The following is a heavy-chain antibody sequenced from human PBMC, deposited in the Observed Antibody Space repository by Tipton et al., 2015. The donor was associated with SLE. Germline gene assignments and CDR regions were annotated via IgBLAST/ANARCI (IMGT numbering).Heavy chain of an antibody. D-gene: IGHD4-17*01. J-gene: IGHJ5*02. CDR1: GGSFSGYY. V-gene: IGHV4-34*01. CDR3: AGTYYGDYVWFDP. Sequence: LRLSCAVYGGSFSGYYWSWLRQSPGKGLEWIGEINHSGSTNYNPSLKSRVTISVDTSKNQFSLKLSSVTAADTAVYYRAGTYYGDYVWFDPWGQGILVTVSS. CDR2: INHSGST.